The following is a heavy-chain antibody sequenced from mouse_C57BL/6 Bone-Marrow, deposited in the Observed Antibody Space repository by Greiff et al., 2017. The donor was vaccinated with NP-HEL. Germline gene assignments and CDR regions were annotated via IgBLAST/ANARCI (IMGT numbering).Heavy chain of an antibody. CDR3: ARKITTVEGYYFDY. D-gene: IGHD1-1*01. V-gene: IGHV1-22*01. CDR2: INPNNGGT. CDR1: GYTFTDYN. Sequence: VQLKQSGPELVKPGASVKMSCKASGYTFTDYNMHWVKQSHGKSLEWIGYINPNNGGTSYNQKFKGKATLTVNKSSSTAYMELRSLTSEDSAVYYCARKITTVEGYYFDYWGQGTTLTVSS. J-gene: IGHJ2*01.